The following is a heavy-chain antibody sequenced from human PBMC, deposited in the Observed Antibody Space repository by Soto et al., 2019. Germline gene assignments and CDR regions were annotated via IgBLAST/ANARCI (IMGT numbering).Heavy chain of an antibody. J-gene: IGHJ6*02. CDR1: GGSLSNYG. Sequence: QVQLVQSGAEVKKPGSSVKVSCKASGGSLSNYGISWVRQAPGQGLEWMGAIIPVFGTPNYAQKFQDRVTITADEXTXTXHMEVRSLTSEDTAVYYCARGDATKIVVTTYYAMDVWGQGTTVTVSS. D-gene: IGHD3-22*01. V-gene: IGHV1-69*12. CDR2: IIPVFGTP. CDR3: ARGDATKIVVTTYYAMDV.